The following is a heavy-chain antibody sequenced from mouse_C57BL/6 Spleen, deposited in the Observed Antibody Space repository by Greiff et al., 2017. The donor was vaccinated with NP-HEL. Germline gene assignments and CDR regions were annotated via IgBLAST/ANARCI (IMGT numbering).Heavy chain of an antibody. Sequence: VQLKQSGPELVKPGASVKIPCKASGYTFTDYNMDWVKQSHGKSLEWIGDINPNNGGTIYNQKFKGKATLTVDKSSSTAYMELRSLTSEDTPVYYCAREGGYEGDYFDYWGQGTTLTVSS. V-gene: IGHV1-18*01. CDR1: GYTFTDYN. CDR3: AREGGYEGDYFDY. J-gene: IGHJ2*01. CDR2: INPNNGGT. D-gene: IGHD2-3*01.